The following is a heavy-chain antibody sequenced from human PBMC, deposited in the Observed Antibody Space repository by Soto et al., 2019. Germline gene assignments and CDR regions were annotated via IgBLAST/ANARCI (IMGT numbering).Heavy chain of an antibody. CDR2: ISSSGSTI. V-gene: IGHV3-11*01. J-gene: IGHJ3*02. CDR3: ARDMIYCSGGSCYRWNAFDI. CDR1: GFTFSDYY. D-gene: IGHD2-15*01. Sequence: GGSLRLSCAASGFTFSDYYMSWIRQAPGKGLEWVSYISSSGSTIYYADSVKGRFTISRDNAKNSLYLQMNSLRAEDTAVYYCARDMIYCSGGSCYRWNAFDIWGQGTMVTVSS.